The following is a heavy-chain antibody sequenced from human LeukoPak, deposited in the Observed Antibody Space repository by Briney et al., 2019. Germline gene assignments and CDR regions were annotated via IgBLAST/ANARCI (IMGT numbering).Heavy chain of an antibody. CDR3: ARALAAVTYNWFDP. J-gene: IGHJ5*02. CDR2: IYYSGST. CDR1: GGSISSGGYY. Sequence: PSQTLSLTCTVSGGSISSGGYYWSWIRQHPGKGLEWIGYIYYSGSTYYNPSLKSRVTISVDTSKNQFSLKLSSVTAADTAVYYCARALAAVTYNWFDPWGQGTLVTVSS. D-gene: IGHD6-13*01. V-gene: IGHV4-31*03.